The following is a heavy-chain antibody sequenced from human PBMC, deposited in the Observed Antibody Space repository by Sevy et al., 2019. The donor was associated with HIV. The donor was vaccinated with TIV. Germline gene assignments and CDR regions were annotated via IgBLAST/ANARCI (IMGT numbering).Heavy chain of an antibody. CDR3: VIEIESGGANF. Sequence: GGSLRLSCTASGLTLRDRAMHWVRQTPGKGLEWVSGMTMYSGSEDYADFVKGRFTISRDNAKNSLNLQMDSLTLEDTALYYCVIEIESGGANFWGQGPLVTVSS. CDR1: GLTLRDRA. J-gene: IGHJ1*01. CDR2: MTMYSGSE. V-gene: IGHV3-9*01. D-gene: IGHD2-21*01.